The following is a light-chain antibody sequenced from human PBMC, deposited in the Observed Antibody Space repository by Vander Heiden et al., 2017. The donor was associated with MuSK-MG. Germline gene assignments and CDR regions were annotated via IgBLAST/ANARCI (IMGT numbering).Light chain of an antibody. CDR1: SLRSYH. J-gene: IGLJ2*01. CDR2: GKN. CDR3: NSRDSSGNHVV. V-gene: IGLV3-19*01. Sequence: SSELTQDPAVSVALGQTVRITCQGDSLRSYHASWYQQKPGQAPLLVIYGKNNRPSGIPDRFSGSSSGNTASLTITGAQAEDEADYYCNSRDSSGNHVVFGGGTKLTVL.